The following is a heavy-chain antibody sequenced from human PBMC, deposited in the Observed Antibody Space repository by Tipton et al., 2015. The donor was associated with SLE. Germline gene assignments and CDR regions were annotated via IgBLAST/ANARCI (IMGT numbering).Heavy chain of an antibody. CDR1: GGSIISSNW. CDR2: TYHGVTT. V-gene: IGHV4-4*02. J-gene: IGHJ4*02. CDR3: ARDEYRYDTTGYHLLGHFDF. D-gene: IGHD3-22*01. Sequence: TLSLTCAVSGGSIISSNWWSWVRQSPGKGLEWIGETYHGVTTNYNPSLESRTTISVDKSKNQFSLRMTSVTAADTAVYYCARDEYRYDTTGYHLLGHFDFWGQGTLVTVSS.